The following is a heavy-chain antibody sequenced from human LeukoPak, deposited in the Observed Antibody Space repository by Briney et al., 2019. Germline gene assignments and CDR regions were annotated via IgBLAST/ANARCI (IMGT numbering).Heavy chain of an antibody. J-gene: IGHJ4*02. CDR2: INHSGST. D-gene: IGHD6-13*01. CDR3: ARGRAAAGGSGTNFDY. V-gene: IGHV4-34*01. Sequence: PSETLSLTCTVSGGSISSYYWSWIRQPPGKGLEWIGEINHSGSTNYNPSLKSRVTISVDTSKNQFSLKLSSVTAADTAVYYCARGRAAAGGSGTNFDYWGQGTLVTVSS. CDR1: GGSISSYY.